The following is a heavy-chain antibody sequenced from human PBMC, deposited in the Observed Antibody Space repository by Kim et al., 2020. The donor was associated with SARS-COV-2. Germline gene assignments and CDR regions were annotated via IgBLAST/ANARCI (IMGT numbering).Heavy chain of an antibody. CDR1: GFTFSSYA. V-gene: IGHV3-64D*09. CDR2: ISSNGGST. D-gene: IGHD6-25*01. J-gene: IGHJ6*02. Sequence: GGSLRLSCSASGFTFSSYAMHWVRQAPGKGLEYVSAISSNGGSTYYVDSVKGRFTISRDNSKNTLYLQMSSLRAEDTAVYYCVKGTAAYYYYYGMDVWGQGTTVTVSS. CDR3: VKGTAAYYYYYGMDV.